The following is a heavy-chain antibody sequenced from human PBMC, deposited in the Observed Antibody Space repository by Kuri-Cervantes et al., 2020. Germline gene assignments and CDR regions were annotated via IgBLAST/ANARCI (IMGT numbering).Heavy chain of an antibody. D-gene: IGHD6-19*01. CDR1: GGSFSGYY. CDR3: ASSPGSGWSN. Sequence: SETLSLTCAVYGGSFSGYYWGWIRQPPGKGREWNGEINHSGSTNYNPSLKSRVTISVDTSKNQFSLKLNSVAAADTAVYYFASSPGSGWSNWGQGTLVTVSS. CDR2: INHSGST. V-gene: IGHV4-34*01. J-gene: IGHJ4*02.